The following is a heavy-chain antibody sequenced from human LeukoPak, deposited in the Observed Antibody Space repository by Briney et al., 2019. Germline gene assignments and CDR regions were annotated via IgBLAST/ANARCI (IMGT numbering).Heavy chain of an antibody. CDR3: ARPVSDFWSGYCRDWFDP. CDR1: GYTFTSYY. D-gene: IGHD3-3*01. J-gene: IGHJ5*02. Sequence: ASVKVSCKASGYTFTSYYMHWVRQAPGQGLEWMGIINPSGGSTSYAQKFQGRVTMTRDTSTSTVYMELSSLRSEDTAVYYCARPVSDFWSGYCRDWFDPWGQGTLVTVSS. CDR2: INPSGGST. V-gene: IGHV1-46*01.